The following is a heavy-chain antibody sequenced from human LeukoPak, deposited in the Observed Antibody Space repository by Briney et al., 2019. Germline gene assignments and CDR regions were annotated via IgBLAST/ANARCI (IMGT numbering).Heavy chain of an antibody. CDR3: ARDSGSSSYYFDY. CDR1: GFTFSSYS. V-gene: IGHV3-48*04. CDR2: ISSSSSTI. J-gene: IGHJ4*02. Sequence: GGSLRLSCAASGFTFSSYSMNWVRQAPGKGLEWVSYISSSSSTIYYADSVKGRFAISRDNAKNSLYLQMNSLRAEDTAVYYCARDSGSSSYYFDYWGQGTLVTVSS. D-gene: IGHD1-26*01.